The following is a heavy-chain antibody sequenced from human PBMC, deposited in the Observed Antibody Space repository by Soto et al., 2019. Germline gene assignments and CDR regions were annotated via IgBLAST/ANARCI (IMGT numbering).Heavy chain of an antibody. CDR3: TKDKSY. J-gene: IGHJ4*02. CDR2: IKSETDGGAT. Sequence: EVQLVESGGGLVKPGGSLRLSCAASGFIVSNAWVNWVRQAPGKGLEWVGRIKSETDGGATDYGTPVEGRFTISRDDSKSTLYLQMNSLKTEDTAVYYCTKDKSYWGQGTLVTVSA. V-gene: IGHV3-15*07. CDR1: GFIVSNAW.